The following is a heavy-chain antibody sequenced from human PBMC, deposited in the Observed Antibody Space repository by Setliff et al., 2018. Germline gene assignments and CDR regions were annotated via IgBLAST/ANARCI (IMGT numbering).Heavy chain of an antibody. V-gene: IGHV3-49*02. CDR3: ARGSQYYNFWSGYHLDYYYYGMDV. CDR2: IRSKAYGGTT. J-gene: IGHJ6*02. Sequence: WVRQAPGKGMECVGFIRSKAYGGTTEYAASVKGRFTISRDDSKSIAYLQMNSLRAEDTAVYYCARGSQYYNFWSGYHLDYYYYGMDVWGQGTTVTVSS. D-gene: IGHD3-3*01.